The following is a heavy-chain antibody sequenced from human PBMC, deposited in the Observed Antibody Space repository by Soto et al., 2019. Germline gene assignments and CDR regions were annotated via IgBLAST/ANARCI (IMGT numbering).Heavy chain of an antibody. V-gene: IGHV4-34*01. CDR1: GGSFSGYY. D-gene: IGHD2-15*01. CDR3: ARGTPSGGYY. CDR2: INHSGST. J-gene: IGHJ4*02. Sequence: QVQLQQWGAGLLKPSETLSLTCAVYGGSFSGYYWSWIRQPPGKGLEWIGEINHSGSTNYNPSLKSRVTISVDTSKNQFSLKLSSGTAADTAVYYCARGTPSGGYYWGQGTLVTVSS.